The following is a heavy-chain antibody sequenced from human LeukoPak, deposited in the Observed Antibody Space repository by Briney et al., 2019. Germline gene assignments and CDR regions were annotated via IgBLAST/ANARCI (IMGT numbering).Heavy chain of an antibody. D-gene: IGHD3-22*01. J-gene: IGHJ4*02. CDR2: ISSSSGTI. V-gene: IGHV3-48*01. Sequence: QSGGSLRLSCATSGFTFSSYSMNWVRQAPGKGLEWVSYISSSSGTIYYADSVKGRFTISRDNSKNTLYLQMNSLRAEDTAVYYCVRGYYAGRGHHFEYWGQGTLVTVSS. CDR1: GFTFSSYS. CDR3: VRGYYAGRGHHFEY.